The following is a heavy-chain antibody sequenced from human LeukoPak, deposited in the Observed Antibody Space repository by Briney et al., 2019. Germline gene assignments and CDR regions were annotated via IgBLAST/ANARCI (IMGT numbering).Heavy chain of an antibody. D-gene: IGHD5-24*01. J-gene: IGHJ4*02. CDR3: ARHRSGWLQSSFDY. CDR1: GGSVSSTSYY. Sequence: SETLSLTCTVSGGSVSSTSYYWGWIRQPPGKGLEWIGNIYYSGSTYYNPSLKSRVTISVDTSKNQFSLKLSSVTAADTAVYYCARHRSGWLQSSFDYWGQGTLVTVSS. V-gene: IGHV4-39*01. CDR2: IYYSGST.